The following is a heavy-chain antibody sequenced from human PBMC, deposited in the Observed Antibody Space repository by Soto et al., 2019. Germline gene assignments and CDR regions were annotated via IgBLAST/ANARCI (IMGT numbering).Heavy chain of an antibody. CDR2: LSWNSGFS. J-gene: IGHJ3*02. V-gene: IGHV3-9*01. D-gene: IGHD3-22*01. CDR1: GFSFDDYT. CDR3: AKGRGTIVVTDAYDI. Sequence: LSLSCVGSGFSFDDYTIHWGRQAPGKGPEWVASLSWNSGFSGYADSVKGRFTISRDNAQSSVHLQMNNLRTEDTALYYCAKGRGTIVVTDAYDIWGQGTMVTVSS.